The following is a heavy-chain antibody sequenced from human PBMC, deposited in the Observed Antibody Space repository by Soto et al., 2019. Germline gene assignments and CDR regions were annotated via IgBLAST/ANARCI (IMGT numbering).Heavy chain of an antibody. CDR1: GGTFGSYA. CDR2: IIPIFGTA. Sequence: QVQLVQSGAEVKKPGSSVKVSCKASGGTFGSYAITWVRQAPGQGLEWMGGIIPIFGTANYAQKYQGRVTITADESTRTVYMELSSLRSEDTAVYFCACGLQDFYDTSGFWGHKTNDYWGQGTLVTVSS. CDR3: ACGLQDFYDTSGFWGHKTNDY. J-gene: IGHJ4*02. D-gene: IGHD3-22*01. V-gene: IGHV1-69*01.